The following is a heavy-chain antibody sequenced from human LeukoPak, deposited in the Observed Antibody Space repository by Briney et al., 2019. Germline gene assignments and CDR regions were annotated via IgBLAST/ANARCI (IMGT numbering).Heavy chain of an antibody. Sequence: SETLSLTCTVSGGSISSYYWSWIRQPPGKGLEWIGYIYYSGSTNYNPSLKSRVTISVDTSKNQFSLKLSSVTAADTAVYYCARDRSARGSYAFDIWGQGTMVTVSS. CDR3: ARDRSARGSYAFDI. D-gene: IGHD3-16*01. J-gene: IGHJ3*02. CDR2: IYYSGST. V-gene: IGHV4-59*01. CDR1: GGSISSYY.